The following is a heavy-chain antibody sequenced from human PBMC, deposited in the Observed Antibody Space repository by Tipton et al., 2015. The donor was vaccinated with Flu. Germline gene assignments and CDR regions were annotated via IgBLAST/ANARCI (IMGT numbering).Heavy chain of an antibody. CDR1: GGSFSGYY. Sequence: TLSLTCAVYGGSFSGYYWSWIRQPPGKGLEWIGEINHSGSTNYNPSLKSRVTISVDTSKNQFSLKLSSVTAADTAVYYCAGSPDYDFWSGYYLRTYYFDNWGQGTLVTVSS. V-gene: IGHV4-34*01. D-gene: IGHD3-3*01. CDR2: INHSGST. CDR3: AGSPDYDFWSGYYLRTYYFDN. J-gene: IGHJ4*02.